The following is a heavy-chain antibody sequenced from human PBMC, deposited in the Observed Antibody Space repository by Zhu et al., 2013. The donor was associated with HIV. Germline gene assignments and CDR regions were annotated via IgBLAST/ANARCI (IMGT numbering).Heavy chain of an antibody. D-gene: IGHD3-3*01. CDR2: ISAYNGNT. CDR1: GYTFTSYG. V-gene: IGHV1-18*04. J-gene: IGHJ3*02. Sequence: QVQLVQSGAEVKKPGASVKVSCKASGYTFTSYGISWVRQAPGQGLEWMGWISAYNGNTNYAQKLQGRVTMTTDTSTSTAYMELRSLRSDDTAVYYCARDLSPLVIRPFGAFDIWGQGTMVTVSS. CDR3: ARDLSPLVIRPFGAFDI.